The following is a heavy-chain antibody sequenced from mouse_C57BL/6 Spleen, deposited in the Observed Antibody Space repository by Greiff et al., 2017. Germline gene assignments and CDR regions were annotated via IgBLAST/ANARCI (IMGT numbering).Heavy chain of an antibody. J-gene: IGHJ3*01. V-gene: IGHV5-6*01. CDR1: GFTFSSYG. CDR2: ISSGGSYT. CDR3: ASLATDWFAY. D-gene: IGHD1-1*01. Sequence: EVQRVESGGDLVKPGGSLKLSCAASGFTFSSYGMSWVRQTPDKRLEWVATISSGGSYTYYPDSVKGRFTSRDNAKNTLYLQMSSLKSEDTAMYYCASLATDWFAYWGQGTLVTVSA.